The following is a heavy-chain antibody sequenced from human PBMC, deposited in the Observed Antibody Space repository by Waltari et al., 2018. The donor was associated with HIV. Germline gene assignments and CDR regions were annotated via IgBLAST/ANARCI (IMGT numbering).Heavy chain of an antibody. CDR2: ISGYNGNT. J-gene: IGHJ6*02. CDR3: ARGVSIVRGVMIRGHMDV. Sequence: VQLVQSGAEMRKPGASVTVSCRASGYTFSAYTISWVRQAPGQGLEWMGWISGYNGNTNQAQKFQDRVNMTTDTSTSTAHMELRSLRSDDTAVYYCARGVSIVRGVMIRGHMDVWGQGTTVTVSS. CDR1: GYTFSAYT. D-gene: IGHD3-10*01. V-gene: IGHV1-18*01.